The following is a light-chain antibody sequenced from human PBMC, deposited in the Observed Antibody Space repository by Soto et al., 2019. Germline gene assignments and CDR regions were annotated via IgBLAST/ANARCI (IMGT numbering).Light chain of an antibody. CDR2: EVS. J-gene: IGLJ2*01. Sequence: QSVLTQPASVSGSPGQSITISCTGTSSDVGAYNYVSWYQQHPGKAPKLMIFEVSDRPLGVSNRFSGSKSGNTASLTISGLQAEYEADYYCSSYTSSNTLVFGGGTKLTVL. V-gene: IGLV2-14*01. CDR3: SSYTSSNTLV. CDR1: SSDVGAYNY.